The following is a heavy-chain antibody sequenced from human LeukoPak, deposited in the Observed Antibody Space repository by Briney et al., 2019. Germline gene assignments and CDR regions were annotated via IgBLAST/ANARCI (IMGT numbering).Heavy chain of an antibody. J-gene: IGHJ3*02. Sequence: GGSLRLSCAASGFTFSRYSMNWVRQAPGKGLEWVSYISSSSSTIDYADSVKGRFSISRDNAKDSLYLQMKSLRDEDTAVYYCAREDGGKADIWGQGTMVTVSS. CDR2: ISSSSSTI. CDR1: GFTFSRYS. CDR3: AREDGGKADI. V-gene: IGHV3-48*02. D-gene: IGHD4-23*01.